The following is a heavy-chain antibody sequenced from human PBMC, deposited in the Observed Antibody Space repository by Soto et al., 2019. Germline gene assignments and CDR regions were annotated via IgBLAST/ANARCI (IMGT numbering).Heavy chain of an antibody. Sequence: QVQLVQSWAEVKRPGSSVKVSCKASGGTCSSLAICWGRQAPGQGLEWMGGFVPVFGTANYAQKFQDRGTSTAYKFKGKSYMELTSPSSQDTAVYYCARSPRVFGYWGQGTLVTVST. D-gene: IGHD6-19*01. V-gene: IGHV1-69*06. CDR1: GGTCSSLA. CDR3: ARSPRVFGY. J-gene: IGHJ4*02. CDR2: FVPVFGTA.